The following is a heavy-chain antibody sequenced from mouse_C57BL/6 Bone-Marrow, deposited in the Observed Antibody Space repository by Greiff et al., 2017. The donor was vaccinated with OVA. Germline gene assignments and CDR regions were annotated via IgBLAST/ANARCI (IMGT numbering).Heavy chain of an antibody. J-gene: IGHJ1*03. V-gene: IGHV1-15*01. Sequence: VQLQQSGAELVRPGASVTLSCKASGYTFTDYEMHWVKQTPVHGLEWIGAIDPETGGTAYNQKFKGKAKLTADKSSSTAYMELRSLTSEDSAVYYDTRVYYWGSTYGFDVWGTGTTVTVSS. CDR3: TRVYYWGSTYGFDV. D-gene: IGHD1-1*01. CDR1: GYTFTDYE. CDR2: IDPETGGT.